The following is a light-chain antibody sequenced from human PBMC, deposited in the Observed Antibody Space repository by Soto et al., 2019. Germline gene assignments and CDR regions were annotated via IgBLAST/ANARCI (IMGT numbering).Light chain of an antibody. Sequence: DIQLTQSPSFLSASVGDRVTITCRASQGIGSYLAWYQQKPGKAPKLLIYDASTLHGGAPSRFSGSGSGTDFTLTISRLEPEDFAVYYCQQYGRSPLYTFGQGTKLEIK. V-gene: IGKV1-9*01. CDR1: QGIGSY. CDR2: DAS. CDR3: QQYGRSPLYT. J-gene: IGKJ2*01.